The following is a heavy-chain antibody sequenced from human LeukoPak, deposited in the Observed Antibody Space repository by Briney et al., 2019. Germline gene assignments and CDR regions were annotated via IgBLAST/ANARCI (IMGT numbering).Heavy chain of an antibody. J-gene: IGHJ3*02. D-gene: IGHD1-26*01. CDR2: ISSSSSTI. V-gene: IGHV3-48*01. Sequence: GGSLRLFCAASGFTFSSYSMNWVRQAPGKGLEWVSYISSSSSTIYYADSVKGRFTISRDNAKNSLYLQMNSLRAEDTAVYYCARTRRGGSQPSGAFDIWGQGTMVTVSS. CDR3: ARTRRGGSQPSGAFDI. CDR1: GFTFSSYS.